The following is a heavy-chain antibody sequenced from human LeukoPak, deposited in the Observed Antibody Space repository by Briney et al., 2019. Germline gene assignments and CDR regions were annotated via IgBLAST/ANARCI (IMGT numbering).Heavy chain of an antibody. Sequence: SETLSLTCAVYGGSFSGYYWSWIRQLPGKGLEWIGKINHSGSTNYNPSIKSRVTVSVDPSKNQFSLQLTSVTTADTAVYYCASHLTVTTSAKPYNWFDPWGQGTLVTVSS. V-gene: IGHV4-34*01. CDR1: GGSFSGYY. J-gene: IGHJ5*02. D-gene: IGHD4-17*01. CDR3: ASHLTVTTSAKPYNWFDP. CDR2: INHSGST.